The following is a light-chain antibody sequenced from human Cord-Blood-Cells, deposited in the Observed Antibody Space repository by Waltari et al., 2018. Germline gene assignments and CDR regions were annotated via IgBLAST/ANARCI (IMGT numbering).Light chain of an antibody. J-gene: IGLJ2*01. V-gene: IGLV2-14*01. CDR2: YVS. CDR1: SSDVGGYNY. Sequence: QSALTQPASVSGSPGQSITISCHGTSSDVGGYNYVSWYQQHPGKAPKHRCYYVSNSPSGVSSCFSASKSVNTASLTICGLQAEDEADYYCSSYTSSSTPVVFGGGTKLTVL. CDR3: SSYTSSSTPVV.